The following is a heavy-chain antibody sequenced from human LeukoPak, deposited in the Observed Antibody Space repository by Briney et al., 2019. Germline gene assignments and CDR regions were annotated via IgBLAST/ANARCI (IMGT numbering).Heavy chain of an antibody. CDR3: ARVEEAVAGMHAVSV. CDR1: GGTFSSYA. Sequence: ASVKVSCKASGGTFSSYAISWVRQAPGQGLEWMGGIIPIFGTANYAQKFQGRVTITADESTSTAYMELSSLRSEDTAVYYCARVEEAVAGMHAVSVWGQGTLVTVSS. J-gene: IGHJ4*02. V-gene: IGHV1-69*13. CDR2: IIPIFGTA. D-gene: IGHD6-19*01.